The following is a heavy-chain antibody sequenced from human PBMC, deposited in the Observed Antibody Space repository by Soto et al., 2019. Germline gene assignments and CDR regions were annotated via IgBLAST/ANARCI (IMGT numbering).Heavy chain of an antibody. D-gene: IGHD2-2*01. Sequence: GGSLRLSCAASGFTFSSYAMSWVRQAPGKGLEWVSAISGSGGSTYYADSVKSRFTISRDNSKNTRYLQMNSLRAEDTAVYYCAKAADLFYCSSTSCYAHYYYYYMDVWGKGTTVTVSS. CDR3: AKAADLFYCSSTSCYAHYYYYYMDV. CDR2: ISGSGGST. CDR1: GFTFSSYA. V-gene: IGHV3-23*01. J-gene: IGHJ6*03.